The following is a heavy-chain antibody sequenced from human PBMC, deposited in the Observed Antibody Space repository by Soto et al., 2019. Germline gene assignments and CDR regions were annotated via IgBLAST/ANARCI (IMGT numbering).Heavy chain of an antibody. V-gene: IGHV4-61*01. J-gene: IGHJ6*02. Sequence: SETLSLTCTVSGGSVSSSVSSGTYYWSWIRQPPGKGLEWIGYIYYSGSTNYNPSLKSRVIISVDTSKNQFSLKLSSVTAADTAVYYCARSLGVARLSYYYYYAMDVWGQGNTVTVSS. CDR1: GGSVSSSVSSGTYY. CDR2: IYYSGST. CDR3: ARSLGVARLSYYYYYAMDV. D-gene: IGHD6-6*01.